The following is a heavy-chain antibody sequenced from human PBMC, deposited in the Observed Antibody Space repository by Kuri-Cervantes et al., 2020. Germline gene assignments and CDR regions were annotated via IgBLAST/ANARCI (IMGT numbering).Heavy chain of an antibody. CDR2: IKQDGSEK. CDR1: GFTFSSYW. D-gene: IGHD5-24*01. J-gene: IGHJ4*02. V-gene: IGHV3-7*01. Sequence: ETLSLTCAASGFTFSSYWMSWVRQAPGEGLEWVANIKQDGSEKYYVDSVKGRFTISRDNAKNSLYLQMNSLRAEDTAVYYCARVKGGDGYNISPFDYWGQGTLVTVAS. CDR3: ARVKGGDGYNISPFDY.